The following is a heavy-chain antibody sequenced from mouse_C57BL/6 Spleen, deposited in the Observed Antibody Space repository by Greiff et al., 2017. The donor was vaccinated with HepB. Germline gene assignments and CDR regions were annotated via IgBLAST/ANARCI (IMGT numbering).Heavy chain of an antibody. CDR3: ARSITTVVAPYYAMDY. V-gene: IGHV1-85*01. Sequence: QVQLQQSGPELVKPGASVKLSCKASGYTFTSYDINWVKQRPGQGLEWIGWIYPSDGSTKYNEKFKGKATLTVDTSSSTAYMERHSLTSEDSAVYCCARSITTVVAPYYAMDYWGQGTSVTVSS. J-gene: IGHJ4*01. CDR2: IYPSDGST. D-gene: IGHD1-1*01. CDR1: GYTFTSYD.